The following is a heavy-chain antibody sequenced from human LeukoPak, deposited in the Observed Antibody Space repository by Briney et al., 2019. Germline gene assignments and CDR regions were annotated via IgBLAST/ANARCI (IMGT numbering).Heavy chain of an antibody. CDR2: IYYSGST. CDR3: ARARFPPYYGMDV. V-gene: IGHV4-39*07. CDR1: GGSISSSSYY. D-gene: IGHD3-10*01. Sequence: SETLSLTCTVSGGSISSSSYYWGWIRQPPGKGLEWIGSIYYSGSTYYNPSLKSRVTISVDTSKNQFSLKLSSVTAADTAVYYCARARFPPYYGMDVWGQGTTVTVSS. J-gene: IGHJ6*02.